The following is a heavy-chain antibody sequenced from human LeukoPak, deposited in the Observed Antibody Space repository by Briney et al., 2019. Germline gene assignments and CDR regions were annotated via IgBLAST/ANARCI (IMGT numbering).Heavy chain of an antibody. CDR1: GYSISSGYY. D-gene: IGHD3-3*01. Sequence: PSETLSLTCAVSGYSISSGYYWGWIRQPPGKGLEWIGSIYHSGSTYYNPSLKSRVTISVDTSKNQFSLKLSSVTAADTAVYYCARLSVLGVAHPSYWGQGTLVTVSS. J-gene: IGHJ4*02. V-gene: IGHV4-38-2*01. CDR2: IYHSGST. CDR3: ARLSVLGVAHPSY.